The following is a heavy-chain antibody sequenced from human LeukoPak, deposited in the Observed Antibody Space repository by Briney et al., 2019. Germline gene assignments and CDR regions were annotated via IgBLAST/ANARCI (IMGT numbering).Heavy chain of an antibody. Sequence: GGSLRLSCAASGFTFDDYAMHWVRQTPGKGLEWVSLISGDGGSTNYADSVKGRFTISRDNGKNSLYLQMNSLRTEDTALYYSAIGWVVGYYDAFDIWGQGTVVTVSS. D-gene: IGHD2-15*01. CDR2: ISGDGGST. CDR3: AIGWVVGYYDAFDI. J-gene: IGHJ3*02. CDR1: GFTFDDYA. V-gene: IGHV3-43*02.